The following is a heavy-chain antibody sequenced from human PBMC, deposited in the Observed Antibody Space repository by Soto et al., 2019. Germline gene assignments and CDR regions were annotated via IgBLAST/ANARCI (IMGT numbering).Heavy chain of an antibody. CDR2: IYYSGST. CDR3: ARHGYDYGSGSYPGGMDV. CDR1: NDSISPYY. V-gene: IGHV4-59*08. Sequence: SETLSLTCTVSNDSISPYYWSWIRQPPGKGLEWIGFIYYSGSTTYNPSLKSRVTISVATSKNQFSLKLTSVTAADTAVYWCARHGYDYGSGSYPGGMDVWGQGTTVPVSS. D-gene: IGHD3-10*01. J-gene: IGHJ6*02.